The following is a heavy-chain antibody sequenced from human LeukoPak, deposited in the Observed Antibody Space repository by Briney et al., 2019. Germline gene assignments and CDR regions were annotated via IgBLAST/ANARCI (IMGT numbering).Heavy chain of an antibody. V-gene: IGHV1-69*05. J-gene: IGHJ3*02. D-gene: IGHD1-1*01. Sequence: ASVKVSCKASGGTFSSYAISWVRQAPGQGLEWMGGIIPIFGTANYAQKFQGRVTITTDESTSTAYMELSSLRSEDTAVYYCASLLFVQPPSAFDIWGQGTMVTVSS. CDR1: GGTFSSYA. CDR3: ASLLFVQPPSAFDI. CDR2: IIPIFGTA.